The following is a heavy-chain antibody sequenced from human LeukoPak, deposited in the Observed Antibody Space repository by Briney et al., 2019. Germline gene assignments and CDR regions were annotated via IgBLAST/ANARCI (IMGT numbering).Heavy chain of an antibody. V-gene: IGHV4-59*01. Sequence: AETLSLTCTVSGGSISRYYWSWIRQPPGTGLEWIGYIYYTGRADYNPSLKSRVSMSVDTSKNQFSLRVNSMTAADTAVYYCARGDFWSGAPTDWGQGTLVTVSS. D-gene: IGHD3-3*01. CDR1: GGSISRYY. CDR3: ARGDFWSGAPTD. J-gene: IGHJ4*02. CDR2: IYYTGRA.